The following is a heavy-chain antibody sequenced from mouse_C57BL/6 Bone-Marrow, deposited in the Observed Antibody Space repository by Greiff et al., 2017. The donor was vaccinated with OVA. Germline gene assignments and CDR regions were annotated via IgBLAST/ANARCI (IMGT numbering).Heavy chain of an antibody. J-gene: IGHJ3*01. CDR3: TRYDGYPTWFAY. V-gene: IGHV5-9-1*02. Sequence: DVKLVESGEGLVKPGGSLKLSCAASGFTFSSYAMSWVRQTPEQRLEWVAYISSGGDYIYYADTVKGRFTISRDNARNTLYLQMSSLKSEDTAMYYCTRYDGYPTWFAYWGQGTLVTVSA. CDR2: ISSGGDYI. D-gene: IGHD2-3*01. CDR1: GFTFSSYA.